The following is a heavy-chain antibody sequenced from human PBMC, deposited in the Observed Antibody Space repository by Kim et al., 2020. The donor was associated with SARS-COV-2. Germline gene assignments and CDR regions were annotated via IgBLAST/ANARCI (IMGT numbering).Heavy chain of an antibody. D-gene: IGHD2-15*01. CDR3: ARDYAARVMDV. Sequence: GGSLRLSCAASGFTFSNHGMHWVRQAPGKGLEWVAVIYYDGKNKYYADSVNGRFTISRDNSKHTLYLQMNSLRADDTAVYYCARDYAARVMDVWGQGTTVTVSS. J-gene: IGHJ6*02. V-gene: IGHV3-33*01. CDR2: IYYDGKNK. CDR1: GFTFSNHG.